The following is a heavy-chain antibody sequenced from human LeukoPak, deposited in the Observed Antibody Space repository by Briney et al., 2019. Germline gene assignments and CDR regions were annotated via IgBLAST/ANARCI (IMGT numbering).Heavy chain of an antibody. J-gene: IGHJ4*02. CDR3: AKDMEGSYRSSLFDY. V-gene: IGHV3-7*03. CDR1: GYTFSSYW. CDR2: IKQDGSEK. Sequence: AGGSLRLSCAASGYTFSSYWMSWVRQAPGKGLEWVANIKQDGSEKYYVDSVKGRFTISRDNAKNSLYLQMNSLRAEDTALYYCAKDMEGSYRSSLFDYWGQGTLVNVSS. D-gene: IGHD6-13*01.